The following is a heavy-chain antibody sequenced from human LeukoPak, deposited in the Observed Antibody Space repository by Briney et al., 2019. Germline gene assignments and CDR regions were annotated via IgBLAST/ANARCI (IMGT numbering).Heavy chain of an antibody. J-gene: IGHJ4*02. Sequence: GGSLRLSCAASGFTVSSNHMSWVRQAPGMGLEWVSVIYSDGHTYYAESVKGRFTISRDNSKNTLYLQMNSLRAEDTAVYYCAKEYDRGMVQGYFDYWGQGTLVTVSS. V-gene: IGHV3-66*01. CDR2: IYSDGHT. CDR3: AKEYDRGMVQGYFDY. CDR1: GFTVSSNH. D-gene: IGHD3-10*01.